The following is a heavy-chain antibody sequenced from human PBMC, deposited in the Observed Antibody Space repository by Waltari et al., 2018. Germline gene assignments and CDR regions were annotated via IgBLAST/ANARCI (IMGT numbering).Heavy chain of an antibody. CDR2: IYYSGST. CDR1: GGSISSYY. V-gene: IGHV4-59*01. Sequence: QVQLQESGPGLVKPSETLSLTCTVSGGSISSYYWSWIRQPPGKGLEWIGYIYYSGSTTYNPSLKSRVTISVDTSKNQFSLKLSSVTAADTAVYYCARVAARVWYFDLWGRGTLVTVSS. D-gene: IGHD6-6*01. CDR3: ARVAARVWYFDL. J-gene: IGHJ2*01.